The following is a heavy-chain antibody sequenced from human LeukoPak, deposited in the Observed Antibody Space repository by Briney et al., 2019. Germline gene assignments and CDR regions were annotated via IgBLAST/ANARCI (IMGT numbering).Heavy chain of an antibody. D-gene: IGHD5-24*01. Sequence: SVKVSCKASGGTFSSYAISWVRQAPGQGLEWMGRIIPIFGTANYAQKFLGRVTITTDESTSTAYMELSSLRSEDTAVYYCARVRRDGVDYWGQGTLVTVSS. V-gene: IGHV1-69*05. CDR3: ARVRRDGVDY. CDR2: IIPIFGTA. CDR1: GGTFSSYA. J-gene: IGHJ4*02.